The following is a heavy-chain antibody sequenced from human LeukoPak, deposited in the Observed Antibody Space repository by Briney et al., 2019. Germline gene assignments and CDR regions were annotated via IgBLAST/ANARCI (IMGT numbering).Heavy chain of an antibody. D-gene: IGHD2-2*01. J-gene: IGHJ4*02. CDR3: ASRERTAMPDY. CDR2: INHSGST. Sequence: SSETLSLTCAVYGGSFSGYYWSWIRQPPGKGLEWIGEINHSGSTNYNPSLKSRVTISVDTSKNQFSLKLSSVTAADTAVYYCASRERTAMPDYWGQGTLVTVSS. V-gene: IGHV4-34*01. CDR1: GGSFSGYY.